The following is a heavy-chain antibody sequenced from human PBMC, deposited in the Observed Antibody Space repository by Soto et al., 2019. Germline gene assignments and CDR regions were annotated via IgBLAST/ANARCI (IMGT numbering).Heavy chain of an antibody. Sequence: ASVKVSCKASGYTFTSYGISWVRQAPGQGLEWMGWISAYNGNTNYAQKLQGRVTMTTDTSTSTAYMELRSLRSDDTAVYYCARVYIVLRVYAPNMAYWAQGTLVPVSS. CDR1: GYTFTSYG. CDR2: ISAYNGNT. V-gene: IGHV1-18*01. J-gene: IGHJ4*02. D-gene: IGHD2-8*01. CDR3: ARVYIVLRVYAPNMAY.